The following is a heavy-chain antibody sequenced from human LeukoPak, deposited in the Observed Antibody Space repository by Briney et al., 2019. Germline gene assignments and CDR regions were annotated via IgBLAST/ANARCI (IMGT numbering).Heavy chain of an antibody. CDR1: GYTFTVYY. CDR2: INPNSGGT. D-gene: IGHD3-9*01. CDR3: ARGRRALRYFDWLLFV. J-gene: IGHJ4*02. V-gene: IGHV1-2*02. Sequence: ASVTVSFKASGYTFTVYYMHWVRQAPGQGREWMGWINPNSGGTNYAQKFQGRVTMTRDTSISTAYMELSRLRSDDTAVYYCARGRRALRYFDWLLFVWGQGTLVTVSS.